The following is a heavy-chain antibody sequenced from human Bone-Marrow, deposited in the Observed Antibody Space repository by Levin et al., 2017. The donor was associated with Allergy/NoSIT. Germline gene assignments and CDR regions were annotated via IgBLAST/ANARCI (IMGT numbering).Heavy chain of an antibody. CDR1: GYSFTSYW. CDR2: IYPGDSDT. V-gene: IGHV5-51*01. Sequence: GESLKISCKGSGYSFTSYWIGWVRQMPGKGLEWMGIIYPGDSDTRYSPSFQGQVTISADKSISTAYLQWSSLKASDTAMYYCAGHFNLPSLAVASPFDYWGQGTLVTVSS. D-gene: IGHD6-19*01. J-gene: IGHJ4*02. CDR3: AGHFNLPSLAVASPFDY.